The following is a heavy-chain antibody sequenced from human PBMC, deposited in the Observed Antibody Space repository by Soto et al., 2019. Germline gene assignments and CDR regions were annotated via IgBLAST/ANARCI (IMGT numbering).Heavy chain of an antibody. D-gene: IGHD3-10*01. CDR3: TRSFYGSEPDYFDY. CDR1: GFTFGDYA. V-gene: IGHV3-49*04. J-gene: IGHJ4*02. Sequence: SLRLSCTASGFTFGDYAMSWVRQAPGKGLEWVGFIRSKAYGGTTEYAASVKGRFTIPRDDSKSIAYLQMNSLKTEDTAVYYCTRSFYGSEPDYFDYWGQGTLVTVSS. CDR2: IRSKAYGGTT.